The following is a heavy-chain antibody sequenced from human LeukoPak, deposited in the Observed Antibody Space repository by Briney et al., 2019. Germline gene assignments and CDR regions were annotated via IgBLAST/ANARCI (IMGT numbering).Heavy chain of an antibody. V-gene: IGHV3-53*05. Sequence: PGGSLRLSCAASGFTVSSNYMSWVRQAPGKGLEWVSVIYSGGSTYYADSVKGRFTISRDNSKNTLYLQMNSLRAEDTAVYYCARTSLFHPDHFHGMDVWGQGTTVTVSS. CDR2: IYSGGST. CDR1: GFTVSSNY. CDR3: ARTSLFHPDHFHGMDV. D-gene: IGHD2-21*01. J-gene: IGHJ6*02.